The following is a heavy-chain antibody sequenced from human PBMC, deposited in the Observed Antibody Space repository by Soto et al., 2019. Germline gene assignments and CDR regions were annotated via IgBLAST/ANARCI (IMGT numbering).Heavy chain of an antibody. CDR3: ARGVGEWELLNWFDP. J-gene: IGHJ5*02. V-gene: IGHV4-34*01. CDR1: GGSFSGYY. CDR2: INHSGST. Sequence: SETLSLTCAVYGGSFSGYYWSWIRQPPGKGLEWIGEINHSGSTNYNPSLKSRVTISVDTSKNQFSLKLSSVTAADTAVYYCARGVGEWELLNWFDPWGQGTLVTVSS. D-gene: IGHD1-26*01.